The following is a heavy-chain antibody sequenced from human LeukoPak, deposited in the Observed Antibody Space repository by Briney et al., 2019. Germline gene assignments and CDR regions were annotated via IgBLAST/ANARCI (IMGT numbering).Heavy chain of an antibody. J-gene: IGHJ4*02. Sequence: GGSLRLTCAASGFAVSTSWMGWVRQAPGKGPEWVASLQDDGSHQYYVDSAKGRFTISRENAKNSLFLQMSSLRVEDTAVYYCARDLSSRDAYWGQGTPVTVSS. V-gene: IGHV3-7*03. CDR1: GFAVSTSW. CDR2: LQDDGSHQ. CDR3: ARDLSSRDAY. D-gene: IGHD6-13*01.